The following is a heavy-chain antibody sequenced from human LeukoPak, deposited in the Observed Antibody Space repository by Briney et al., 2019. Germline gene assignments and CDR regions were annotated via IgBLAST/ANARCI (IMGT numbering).Heavy chain of an antibody. J-gene: IGHJ4*02. CDR1: GFTFSGSA. Sequence: GGSLRLSCAASGFTFSGSAMHWVRQASGKGLEWVGRIRSKANSYSTAYAASVKGRFTISRDDSKNTAYLQMNSLNTEDTAVYYCTRHATPDCSSGSCYSGRTDYWGQGTLVTVSS. CDR2: IRSKANSYST. V-gene: IGHV3-73*01. CDR3: TRHATPDCSSGSCYSGRTDY. D-gene: IGHD2-15*01.